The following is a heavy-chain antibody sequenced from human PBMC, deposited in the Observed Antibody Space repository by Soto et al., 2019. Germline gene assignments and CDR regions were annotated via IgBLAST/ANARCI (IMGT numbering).Heavy chain of an antibody. D-gene: IGHD1-20*01. CDR3: AKDPRSITGTTSSEDFQQ. CDR1: GGTFSGYA. Sequence: QAQLMQSGAEVKKPGSSVKVSCKASGGTFSGYAISWVRQAPGQGLEWMGGIIPVLGITNYAQKFQGRITIAADASTGTAHMDLRSLSSEDTAVYYCAKDPRSITGTTSSEDFQQWGQGTLVTVSS. J-gene: IGHJ1*01. V-gene: IGHV1-69*01. CDR2: IIPVLGIT.